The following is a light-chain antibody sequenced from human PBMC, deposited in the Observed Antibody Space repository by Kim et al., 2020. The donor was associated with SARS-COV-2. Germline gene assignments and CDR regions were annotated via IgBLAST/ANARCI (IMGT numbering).Light chain of an antibody. V-gene: IGLV3-1*01. J-gene: IGLJ1*01. Sequence: VSPGQKASITCYGDKLGDKYACWYQQKPGQSPVLVIYQDSKRPSGIPERFSGSNSGNTATLTISGTQAMDEADYYCQAWDSSTYVFGTGTKVTVL. CDR2: QDS. CDR3: QAWDSSTYV. CDR1: KLGDKY.